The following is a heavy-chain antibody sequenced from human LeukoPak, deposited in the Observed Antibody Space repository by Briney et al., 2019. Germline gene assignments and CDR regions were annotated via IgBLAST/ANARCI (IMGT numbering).Heavy chain of an antibody. D-gene: IGHD2-15*01. CDR2: MNPNSGNT. Sequence: EASVKVSCKASGYTFTSYDINWVRQATGQGLEWMGWMNPNSGNTGYAQKFQGRVTMTRNTSISTAYMELSSLRSEDTAVYYCARGRRGSYYFDYWGQGTLVTVSS. J-gene: IGHJ4*02. CDR1: GYTFTSYD. CDR3: ARGRRGSYYFDY. V-gene: IGHV1-8*01.